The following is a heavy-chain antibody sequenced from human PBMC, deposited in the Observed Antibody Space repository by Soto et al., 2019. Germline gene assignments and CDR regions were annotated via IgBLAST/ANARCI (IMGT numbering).Heavy chain of an antibody. CDR3: ARDQSGYYYGSGSYYPFDY. V-gene: IGHV1-69*13. Sequence: SVKVSCKASGGIFSSYAISWVRQAPGQGLEWMGGIIPIFGTANYAQKFQGRVTITADESTSTAYMELSSLRSEDTAVYYCARDQSGYYYGSGSYYPFDYWGQGTLVTVSS. D-gene: IGHD3-10*01. CDR2: IIPIFGTA. J-gene: IGHJ4*02. CDR1: GGIFSSYA.